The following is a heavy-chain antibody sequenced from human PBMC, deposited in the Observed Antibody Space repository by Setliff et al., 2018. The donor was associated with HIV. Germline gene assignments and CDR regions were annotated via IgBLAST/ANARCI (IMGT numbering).Heavy chain of an antibody. CDR2: IYYSGVT. CDR1: GGYIAGYY. V-gene: IGHV4-59*08. J-gene: IGHJ4*02. Sequence: SETLSLTCTVSGGYIAGYYWSWIRQPPGKALEWIGNIYYSGVTYYNPSLKSRVTLSVDTSKNQFSLNLTSVTATDTAVYYCASRPYSYDYSGRVFDFWGQGALVTVSS. CDR3: ASRPYSYDYSGRVFDF. D-gene: IGHD3-22*01.